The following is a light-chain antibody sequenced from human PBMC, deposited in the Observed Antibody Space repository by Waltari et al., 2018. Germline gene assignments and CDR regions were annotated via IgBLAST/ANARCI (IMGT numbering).Light chain of an antibody. Sequence: EIVLTQSPATLSVSPGERATLSCRASQSVNSKLAWYQQKTGQSPRLLIYGASTRATDIPARFSGSGSGTDFTLTITSLQSEDFAGFHCQQYNNWPLTFGGGTKVEIK. CDR2: GAS. J-gene: IGKJ4*01. V-gene: IGKV3-15*01. CDR3: QQYNNWPLT. CDR1: QSVNSK.